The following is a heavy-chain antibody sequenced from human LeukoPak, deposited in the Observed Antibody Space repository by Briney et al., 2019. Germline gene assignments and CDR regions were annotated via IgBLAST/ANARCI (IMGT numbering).Heavy chain of an antibody. CDR3: VRDVRGSGSY. Sequence: GGSLRLSCAASGFTVSSNYMSWVRQAPGKGLEWVSVIYSGGSTYYADSVKGRFTISRDNSKNTLYLQMNSLRVEDTAVYYCVRDVRGSGSYWGQGTLVSVSS. CDR2: IYSGGST. D-gene: IGHD3-10*01. V-gene: IGHV3-53*01. CDR1: GFTVSSNY. J-gene: IGHJ4*02.